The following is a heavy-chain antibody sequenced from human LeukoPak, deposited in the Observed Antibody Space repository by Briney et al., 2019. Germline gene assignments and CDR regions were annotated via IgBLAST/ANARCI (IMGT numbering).Heavy chain of an antibody. D-gene: IGHD3-22*01. Sequence: SETLSLTCAVYGGSFSGYYWSWIRQPPGKGLEWIGSLFHSGTTYYNSSLKSRVTISVDTSKNQFSLKLSSVAAADTAVYYCARANYYDNSGYSRGAFDIWGQGTMVTVSS. CDR1: GGSFSGYY. J-gene: IGHJ3*02. CDR3: ARANYYDNSGYSRGAFDI. V-gene: IGHV4-34*12. CDR2: LFHSGTT.